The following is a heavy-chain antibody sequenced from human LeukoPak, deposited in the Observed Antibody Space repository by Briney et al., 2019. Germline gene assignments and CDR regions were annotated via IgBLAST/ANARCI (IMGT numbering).Heavy chain of an antibody. Sequence: GGSLRLSCAASGFTFSSFSMTWVRQAPGKGLEWVSYIGSSSSTIYYADSVKGRFTISRDNAKNSLYLQMNSLRAEDTAVYYCAREKLGSLHYFDYWGQGTLVTVSS. CDR3: AREKLGSLHYFDY. D-gene: IGHD7-27*01. CDR1: GFTFSSFS. V-gene: IGHV3-48*01. CDR2: IGSSSSTI. J-gene: IGHJ4*02.